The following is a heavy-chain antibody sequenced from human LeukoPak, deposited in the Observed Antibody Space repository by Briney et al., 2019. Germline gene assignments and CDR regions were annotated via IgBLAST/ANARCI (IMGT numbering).Heavy chain of an antibody. D-gene: IGHD3-3*01. CDR3: ARVGVYYDFWSGYPHYFDY. CDR1: GGSISSYY. V-gene: IGHV4-59*01. CDR2: IYYSGST. J-gene: IGHJ4*02. Sequence: SETLSLTCTVSGGSISSYYWSWIRQPPGKGLEWIGYIYYSGSTNYNPSLKSRVTISVDTSKNQFSLKLSSVTAADTAVYYCARVGVYYDFWSGYPHYFDYWGQGTLVTVSS.